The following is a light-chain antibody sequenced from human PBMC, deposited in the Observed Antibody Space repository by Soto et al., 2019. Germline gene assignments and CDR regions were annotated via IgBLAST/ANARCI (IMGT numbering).Light chain of an antibody. J-gene: IGLJ3*02. CDR3: SSYTRSTTWV. Sequence: QSVLTQPASVSGSPGQSITISCTGTSSDIGGYDYVSWFQQHPGKAPKLIISRVTNRPSGVSNRFSGSKSGNTASLTISGLQAGDEADYFCSSYTRSTTWVFGGGTKVTVL. CDR1: SSDIGGYDY. CDR2: RVT. V-gene: IGLV2-14*01.